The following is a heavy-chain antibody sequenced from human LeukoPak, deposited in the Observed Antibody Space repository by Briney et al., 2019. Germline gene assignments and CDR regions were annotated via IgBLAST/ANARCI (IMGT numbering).Heavy chain of an antibody. CDR2: IRSNANSYAT. CDR1: GFTFSGST. CDR3: AKGEERIETNGPIDY. Sequence: GGSLRLSCAASGFTFSGSTMHWVRQASGKGLEWVGRIRSNANSYATVYAASVKGRFTISRDDSKNTAYLQMNSLRAEDTALYYCAKGEERIETNGPIDYWGQGTLVTVSS. D-gene: IGHD1-26*01. J-gene: IGHJ4*02. V-gene: IGHV3-73*01.